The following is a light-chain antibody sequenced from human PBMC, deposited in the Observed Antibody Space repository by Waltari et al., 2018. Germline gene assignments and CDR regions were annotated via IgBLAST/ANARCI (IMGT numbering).Light chain of an antibody. CDR2: AAS. CDR1: QTISNY. J-gene: IGKJ1*01. Sequence: QVTQSPSSLSASVGDRVTITCRASQTISNYLNWYQQKPGKVPKLLIFAASSLQSGVPSRFSGSGSGTDFTLTISSLESEDFATYYCQQSYTSPRTFGQGTKVEI. CDR3: QQSYTSPRT. V-gene: IGKV1-39*01.